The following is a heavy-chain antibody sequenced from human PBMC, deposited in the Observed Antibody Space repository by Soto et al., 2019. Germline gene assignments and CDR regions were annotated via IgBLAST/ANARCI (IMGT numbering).Heavy chain of an antibody. CDR1: GFTFSSYG. J-gene: IGHJ4*02. Sequence: QVQLVESGGGVVQPGRSLRLSCAASGFTFSSYGMHWVRQAPGKGLEWVAVISYDGSNKYYADSVKGRFTISRDNSENTLYLQMNSLRAEDTAVYYCAKDLGGNSDYWGQGTLVTVSS. CDR3: AKDLGGNSDY. V-gene: IGHV3-30*18. CDR2: ISYDGSNK. D-gene: IGHD2-15*01.